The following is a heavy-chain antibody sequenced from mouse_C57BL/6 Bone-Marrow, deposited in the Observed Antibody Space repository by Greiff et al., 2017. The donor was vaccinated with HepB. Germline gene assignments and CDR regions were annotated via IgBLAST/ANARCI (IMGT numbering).Heavy chain of an antibody. J-gene: IGHJ3*01. Sequence: EVQLQQSGPELVKPGASVKISCKASGYTFTDYYMNWVKQSPGKSLEWIGDINPNNGGTSYNQKFKGKATLTVDKSSSTAYMELRSLTSEDSAVYYYAACYYYGGSCVAYWGQGTLVTVAA. CDR2: INPNNGGT. D-gene: IGHD1-1*01. CDR1: GYTFTDYY. CDR3: AACYYYGGSCVAY. V-gene: IGHV1-26*01.